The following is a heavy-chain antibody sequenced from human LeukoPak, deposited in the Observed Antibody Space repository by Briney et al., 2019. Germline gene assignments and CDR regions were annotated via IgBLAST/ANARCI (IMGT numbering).Heavy chain of an antibody. Sequence: GGSLRLSCAASGFTFSSYAMSWVRQAPGKGLEWISAISGSGGSTYYADSVKGRFTISRDNSKNTLYLQMNSLRAEDTAVYYCAKRYYYGSGSYYQEYYFDYWGQGTLVTVSS. V-gene: IGHV3-23*01. D-gene: IGHD3-10*01. CDR1: GFTFSSYA. J-gene: IGHJ4*02. CDR2: ISGSGGST. CDR3: AKRYYYGSGSYYQEYYFDY.